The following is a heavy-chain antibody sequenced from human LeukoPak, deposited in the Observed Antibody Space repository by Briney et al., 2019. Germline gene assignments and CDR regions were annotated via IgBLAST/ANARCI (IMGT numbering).Heavy chain of an antibody. Sequence: SQTLSLTCAVYGGSFSGYYWSWIRQPPGKGLEWIGETNHSGSTNYNPSLKSRVTISVDTSKNQFSLKLSSVTAADTAVYYCARGQLATGYYYYYYGMDVWGQGTTVTVSS. V-gene: IGHV4-34*01. J-gene: IGHJ6*02. CDR3: ARGQLATGYYYYYYGMDV. D-gene: IGHD1-26*01. CDR1: GGSFSGYY. CDR2: TNHSGST.